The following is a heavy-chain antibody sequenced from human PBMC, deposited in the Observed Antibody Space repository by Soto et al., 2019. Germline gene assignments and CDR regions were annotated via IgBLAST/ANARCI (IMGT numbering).Heavy chain of an antibody. CDR2: ISGGGGST. D-gene: IGHD1-26*01. J-gene: IGHJ4*02. Sequence: EVQLLESGGGLVQPGGSLRLSCAASGFTFSTYAMIWVRQAPGKGLEWVSAISGGGGSTYYADSVKGRFTIARDNSKNTLYLQMNSLRAEDTAIYYSAKKVGGSYPFDYWGQGTLVTVSS. V-gene: IGHV3-23*01. CDR3: AKKVGGSYPFDY. CDR1: GFTFSTYA.